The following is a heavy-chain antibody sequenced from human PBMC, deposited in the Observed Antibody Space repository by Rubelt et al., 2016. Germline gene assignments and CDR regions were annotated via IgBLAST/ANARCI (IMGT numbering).Heavy chain of an antibody. D-gene: IGHD4-17*01. Sequence: FSNYWMSWVRQAPGKGLEWVANINQDGSEKYYVDSVKGRFTFSRDNARNLLYLQMNSLRAEDTAVYYCARAPVLYDYGDYSGPTYYYYYMDVWGKGTTVTVSS. V-gene: IGHV3-7*03. CDR3: ARAPVLYDYGDYSGPTYYYYYMDV. J-gene: IGHJ6*03. CDR2: INQDGSEK. CDR1: FSNYW.